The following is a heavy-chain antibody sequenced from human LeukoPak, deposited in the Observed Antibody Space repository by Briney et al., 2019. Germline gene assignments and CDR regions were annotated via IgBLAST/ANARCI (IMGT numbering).Heavy chain of an antibody. CDR1: GYTFTDYY. D-gene: IGHD3-22*01. J-gene: IGHJ4*02. V-gene: IGHV1-2*02. CDR3: ARDLSYYDSSGLAY. Sequence: ASVKVSCKASGYTFTDYYMHWVRQAPGQGLEWMGWINPNSGGTNYAQKFQGRVSMTRDTSISTAYMELSRLRSDDTAVYYCARDLSYYDSSGLAYWGQGTLVTVSS. CDR2: INPNSGGT.